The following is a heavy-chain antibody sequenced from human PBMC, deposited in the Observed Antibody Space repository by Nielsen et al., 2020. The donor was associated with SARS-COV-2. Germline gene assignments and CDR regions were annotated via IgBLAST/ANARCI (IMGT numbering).Heavy chain of an antibody. J-gene: IGHJ5*02. CDR3: ARSGIAAEFDP. CDR1: GGSINSYY. Sequence: SETLSLTCTVSGGSINSYYWSWIRQPPGKGLEWIGYIYYSGSTNYNPSLKSRVTISVDTSKNQFSLKLSSVTAADTAVYYCARSGIAAEFDPWGQGTLVTVSS. CDR2: IYYSGST. D-gene: IGHD6-13*01. V-gene: IGHV4-59*01.